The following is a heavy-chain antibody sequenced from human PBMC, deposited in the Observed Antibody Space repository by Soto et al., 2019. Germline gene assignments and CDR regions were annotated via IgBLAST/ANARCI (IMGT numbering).Heavy chain of an antibody. J-gene: IGHJ3*02. CDR2: IIPILGIA. CDR1: GGTFSSYT. CDR3: ARTTAVRDAFDI. D-gene: IGHD3-10*01. Sequence: QVQLVQSGAEVKKPGSSVKVSCKASGGTFSSYTISWVRQAPGQGLEWMGRIIPILGIANYAQKFQGRVTITADKSTSTAYMELSSLRSEATAVYYCARTTAVRDAFDIWGQGTMVTVSS. V-gene: IGHV1-69*02.